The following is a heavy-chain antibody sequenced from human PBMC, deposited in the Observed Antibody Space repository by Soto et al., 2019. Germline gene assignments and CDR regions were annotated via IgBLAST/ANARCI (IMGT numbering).Heavy chain of an antibody. D-gene: IGHD4-17*01. V-gene: IGHV1-69*02. CDR2: IIPILGIA. CDR1: GGTFSSYT. J-gene: IGHJ4*02. Sequence: QVQLVQSGAEVKKPGSSVKVSCKASGGTFSSYTISWVRQAPGQGLEWMGRIIPILGIANYAQKIQGRVTITADKSTSTAYMELSSLRSEDTAVYYCARGDYGDYVGYWGQGTLVTVSS. CDR3: ARGDYGDYVGY.